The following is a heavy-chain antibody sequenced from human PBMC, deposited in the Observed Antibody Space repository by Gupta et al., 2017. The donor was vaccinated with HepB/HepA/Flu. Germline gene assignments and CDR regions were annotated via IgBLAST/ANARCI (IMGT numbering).Heavy chain of an antibody. V-gene: IGHV4-34*01. CDR1: GGSFSGYY. D-gene: IGHD6-6*01. J-gene: IGHJ5*02. CDR2: INHSGST. Sequence: QVQLQQWGAGLLKPSETLSLTCAVYGGSFSGYYWSWIRQPPGKGLEWIGEINHSGSTNYNPSLKSRVTISVDTSKNQFSLKLSSVTAADTAVYYCARVKEVTAARTGWFDPWGQGTLVTVSS. CDR3: ARVKEVTAARTGWFDP.